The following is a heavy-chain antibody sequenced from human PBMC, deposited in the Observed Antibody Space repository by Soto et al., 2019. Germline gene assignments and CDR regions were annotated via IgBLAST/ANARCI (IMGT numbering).Heavy chain of an antibody. J-gene: IGHJ4*02. V-gene: IGHV1-3*01. D-gene: IGHD3-22*01. CDR3: ARDFVSNYYDSSGYSS. Sequence: GVSVKVSCKASGYTFTSYAMHWVRQAPGQRLEWMGWINAGNGNTKYSQKFQGRVTITRDTSASTAYMELSSLRSEDTAVYYCARDFVSNYYDSSGYSSWGQGTLVTVSS. CDR1: GYTFTSYA. CDR2: INAGNGNT.